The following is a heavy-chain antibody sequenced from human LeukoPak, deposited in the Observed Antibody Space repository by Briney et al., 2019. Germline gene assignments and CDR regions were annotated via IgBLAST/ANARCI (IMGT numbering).Heavy chain of an antibody. CDR1: GFTFSSYA. Sequence: GGSLRLSCAASGFTFSSYAMSWVRQAPGKGLEWVSTISGSGGSTNYADSVKGRFSISRDNSKNTLNLQINSLRAEDTAVYYCAKDPYVSGSYPGYWGQGTLVTVSS. V-gene: IGHV3-23*01. CDR3: AKDPYVSGSYPGY. D-gene: IGHD3-10*01. CDR2: ISGSGGST. J-gene: IGHJ4*02.